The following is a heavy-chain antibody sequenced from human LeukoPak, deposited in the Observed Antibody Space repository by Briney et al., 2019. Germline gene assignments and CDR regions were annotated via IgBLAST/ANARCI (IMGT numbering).Heavy chain of an antibody. CDR3: ARDHGYDSSGPDAFDI. Sequence: SVKVSCKASGGTFSSYAISWVRQAPGQGLEWMGGIIPIFGTANYAQKFQGRVTITADESTSTAYMELSSLRSEDTAVYYCARDHGYDSSGPDAFDIWGQGTMVTVSS. D-gene: IGHD3-22*01. CDR2: IIPIFGTA. V-gene: IGHV1-69*13. CDR1: GGTFSSYA. J-gene: IGHJ3*02.